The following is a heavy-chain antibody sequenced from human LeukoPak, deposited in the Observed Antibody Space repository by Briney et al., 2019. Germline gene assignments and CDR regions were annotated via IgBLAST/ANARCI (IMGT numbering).Heavy chain of an antibody. CDR1: GDSVSSNSAT. Sequence: SQTLSLTCAISGDSVSSNSATWSWIRQSPSGGLEWLGRTYYRSKWYHDYVVSVKSRITINLDTSRNQFSPQLNSVTPEDTAVYYCARSGTGGGNWFDPWGQGILVTVSS. V-gene: IGHV6-1*01. J-gene: IGHJ5*02. CDR2: TYYRSKWYH. CDR3: ARSGTGGGNWFDP. D-gene: IGHD2-8*02.